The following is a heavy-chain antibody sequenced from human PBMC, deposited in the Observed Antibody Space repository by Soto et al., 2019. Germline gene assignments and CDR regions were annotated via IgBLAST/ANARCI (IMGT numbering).Heavy chain of an antibody. V-gene: IGHV1-24*01. D-gene: IGHD3-3*01. CDR1: GYTLNELS. J-gene: IGHJ4*02. CDR2: FDPEDGET. Sequence: ASVKVSCKVSGYTLNELSMHWVRQAPGKGLEWMGGFDPEDGETIYAQKFQGRVTMTEDTSTDTAYMELSSLRSEDTAVYYCATMVGLRFLEWTIFDYWGQGTLVTVSS. CDR3: ATMVGLRFLEWTIFDY.